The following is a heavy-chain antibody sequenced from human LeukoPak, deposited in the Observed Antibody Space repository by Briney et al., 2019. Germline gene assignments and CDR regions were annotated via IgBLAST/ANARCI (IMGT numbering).Heavy chain of an antibody. CDR2: INSDGTSR. CDR1: GFTLSSYW. D-gene: IGHD3-9*01. J-gene: IGHJ2*01. Sequence: GGSLRLSCAASGFTLSSYWMHWVRQAPGKGLAWVSCINSDGTSRYYADPAKGRFTISRDNAKNTLYLQMNSLRAEDTAVYYCARESRYDILTGYPWYFDLWGRGTLVTVPS. V-gene: IGHV3-74*01. CDR3: ARESRYDILTGYPWYFDL.